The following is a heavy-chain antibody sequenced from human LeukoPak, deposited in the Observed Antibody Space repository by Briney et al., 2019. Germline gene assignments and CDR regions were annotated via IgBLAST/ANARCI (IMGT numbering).Heavy chain of an antibody. V-gene: IGHV4-59*08. Sequence: KPSETLSLTFPVSGGSISSYNWNWIRQPPGKGLEWVGYISETGSPNYNSSLENRVTLSLDTSKHKTSLNLMSATVADTAVYYCARQDGLEKFPPAYFMEVWGKGTTVIVS. D-gene: IGHD5-24*01. CDR1: GGSISSYN. CDR3: ARQDGLEKFPPAYFMEV. J-gene: IGHJ6*03. CDR2: ISETGSP.